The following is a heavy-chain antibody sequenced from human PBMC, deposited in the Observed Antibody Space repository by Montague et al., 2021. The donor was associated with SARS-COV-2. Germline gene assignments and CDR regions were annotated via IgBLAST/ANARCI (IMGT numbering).Heavy chain of an antibody. CDR3: ARKIGQSSMFGVVIQYHFDY. Sequence: SATLSLTCTVSGGSISSSSYYWGWIRQPPGKGLEWIGSIYYSGSTYYNPSLKSRVTISVDTSKNQFSLKLSSVTAADTAVYYCARKIGQSSMFGVVIQYHFDYWGQGTLVTVSS. V-gene: IGHV4-39*01. CDR1: GGSISSSSYY. D-gene: IGHD3-3*01. J-gene: IGHJ4*02. CDR2: IYYSGST.